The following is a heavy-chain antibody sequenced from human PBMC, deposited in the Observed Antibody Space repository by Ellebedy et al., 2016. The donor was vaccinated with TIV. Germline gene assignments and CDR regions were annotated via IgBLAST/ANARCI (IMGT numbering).Heavy chain of an antibody. J-gene: IGHJ4*02. CDR3: ARLCVIAAAGASDY. D-gene: IGHD6-13*01. CDR1: GFTFSGYY. CDR2: ISYSGDLM. Sequence: PGGSLRLSCAASGFTFSGYYMSWFRQAPGKGPEWVSYISYSGDLMYYADSVKGRFTTARDNAENSLYLQMNSLRAEDTDVYYCARLCVIAAAGASDYWGQGTLVIVSS. V-gene: IGHV3-11*01.